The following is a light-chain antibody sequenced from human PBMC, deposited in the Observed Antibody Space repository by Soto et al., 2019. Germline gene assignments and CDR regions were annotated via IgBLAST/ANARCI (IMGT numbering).Light chain of an antibody. Sequence: DIQMTQSPSSLSASVGDRVTITCRASQSISSYLNWYQQKPGKAPKLLIYAASNLQGGVPSRFSGSGSGTGFTLTISSLQPEDFAAYYCQQSYSSSRTFGQGTKVEIK. CDR3: QQSYSSSRT. V-gene: IGKV1-39*01. CDR2: AAS. CDR1: QSISSY. J-gene: IGKJ1*01.